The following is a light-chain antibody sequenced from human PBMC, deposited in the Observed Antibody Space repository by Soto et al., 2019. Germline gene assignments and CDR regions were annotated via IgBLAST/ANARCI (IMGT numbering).Light chain of an antibody. Sequence: DIQMTQSPSSVSASVGDRVTITCRASQGINNWLAWYQQKPGKAPELLIYAVSYLQSGVPSRFSGSGSGTEFTLTISSLQPEDFATYFCKQSSAFPLTGGGGTKVDIK. CDR2: AVS. V-gene: IGKV1-12*01. CDR1: QGINNW. J-gene: IGKJ4*01. CDR3: KQSSAFPLT.